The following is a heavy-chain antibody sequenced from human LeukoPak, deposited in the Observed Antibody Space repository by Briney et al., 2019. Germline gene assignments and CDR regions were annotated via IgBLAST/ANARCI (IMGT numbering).Heavy chain of an antibody. CDR1: GFILSNYR. D-gene: IGHD1-1*01. J-gene: IGHJ3*02. CDR2: ISSSGNSR. V-gene: IGHV3-48*01. CDR3: AKSLFTSATGTGRAFHI. Sequence: GGSLRLSCAASGFILSNYRMNWVRQAPGKGLEWVSYISSSGNSREYADSVKGRFTISRDNSKSTLYLQMNGLRAEDTAIFYCAKSLFTSATGTGRAFHIWGQGTRVTVSS.